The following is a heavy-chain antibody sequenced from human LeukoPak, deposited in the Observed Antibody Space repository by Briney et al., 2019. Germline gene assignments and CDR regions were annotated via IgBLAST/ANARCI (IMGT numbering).Heavy chain of an antibody. D-gene: IGHD2-15*01. Sequence: SQTLSLTCTVSGGSISSGGYYWSWIRQHPGKGLEWIGYIYYSGSTYYNPSLKSRVTISVDTSKNQFSLKLSSVTAADTAVYYCARVGIVVVVALPGYMDVWGKGTTVTVSS. V-gene: IGHV4-31*03. J-gene: IGHJ6*03. CDR1: GGSISSGGYY. CDR2: IYYSGST. CDR3: ARVGIVVVVALPGYMDV.